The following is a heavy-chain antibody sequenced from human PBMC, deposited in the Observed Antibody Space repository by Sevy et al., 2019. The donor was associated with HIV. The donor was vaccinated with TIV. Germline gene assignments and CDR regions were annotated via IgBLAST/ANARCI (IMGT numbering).Heavy chain of an antibody. Sequence: GGSLRLSCAASGFTFSSYAMHWVRLAPGKGLEWVAVISYDGSNKDYADSVKGRFTISRDNSKNTLYLQMNSLRAEDTAVYYCATGGYYYDSSPTLDYWGQGTLVTVSS. V-gene: IGHV3-30-3*01. D-gene: IGHD3-22*01. CDR1: GFTFSSYA. CDR3: ATGGYYYDSSPTLDY. J-gene: IGHJ4*02. CDR2: ISYDGSNK.